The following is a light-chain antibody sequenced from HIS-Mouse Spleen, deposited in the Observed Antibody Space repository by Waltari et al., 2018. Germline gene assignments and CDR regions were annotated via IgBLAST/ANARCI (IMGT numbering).Light chain of an antibody. CDR1: SSDVGCYNY. CDR2: EVS. Sequence: QSALTQPASVSGSPGQSITISCTGTSSDVGCYNYVSWYQQHPGKAPKLMIYEVSNRPSGVSKRLSRSKSGNTASPTISGLPAEDEADYYCSSYTSSSINWVFGGGTTLTVL. CDR3: SSYTSSSINWV. V-gene: IGLV2-14*01. J-gene: IGLJ3*02.